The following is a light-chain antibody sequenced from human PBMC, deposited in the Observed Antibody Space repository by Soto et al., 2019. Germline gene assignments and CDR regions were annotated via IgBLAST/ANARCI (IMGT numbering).Light chain of an antibody. V-gene: IGKV3-20*01. J-gene: IGKJ4*01. Sequence: EIVLTQSPATLSLSPGERATLSCRASQSVSSYLAWYQQKPGQAPRLLIYDASNRATGGIADRFSGSGSGTDFTLTISRLEPEDFAVYYCQYYGSSVTFAGGTKVDI. CDR2: DAS. CDR1: QSVSSY. CDR3: QYYGSSVT.